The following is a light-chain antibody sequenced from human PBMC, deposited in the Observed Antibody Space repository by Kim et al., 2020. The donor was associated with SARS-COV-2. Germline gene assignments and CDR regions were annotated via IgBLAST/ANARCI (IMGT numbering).Light chain of an antibody. CDR2: VKN. V-gene: IGLV3-19*01. CDR1: SLRSYY. CDR3: NSRDSSGNHLV. J-gene: IGLJ3*02. Sequence: LGQTVRITCQGDSLRSYYASWYQQKPGQAPVLVIYVKNNRPSGIPDRFSGSSSGNTASLTITGAQAEDEADYYCNSRDSSGNHLVFGGGTQLTVL.